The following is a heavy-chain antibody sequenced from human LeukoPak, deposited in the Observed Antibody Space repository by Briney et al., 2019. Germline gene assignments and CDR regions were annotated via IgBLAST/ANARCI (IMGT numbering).Heavy chain of an antibody. D-gene: IGHD2-2*01. CDR1: GYTFTSYG. CDR2: ISAYNGNT. CDR3: ARDQESGIVVVPAAMPEGY. Sequence: GASVKVSCKASGYTFTSYGISWVRQAPGQGLEWMGWISAYNGNTNYAQKLQGRVTMTTDTSTSTAYMELRSLRSDDTAVYYCARDQESGIVVVPAAMPEGYWGQGTLVTVSS. V-gene: IGHV1-18*04. J-gene: IGHJ4*02.